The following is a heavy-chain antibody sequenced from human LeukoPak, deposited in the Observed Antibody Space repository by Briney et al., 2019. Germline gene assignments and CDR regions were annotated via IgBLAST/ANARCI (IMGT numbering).Heavy chain of an antibody. CDR3: ARVKSGWYYFDY. CDR2: IYSSGST. CDR1: GGSISSSSYY. J-gene: IGHJ4*02. Sequence: SETLSLTCTVSGGSISSSSYYGSWIRQPAGKGLEWIGRIYSSGSTDYNPSLKSRVAISVDTSKNQFSLNLSSVTAADMAIYYCARVKSGWYYFDYWGQGTLVTVSS. V-gene: IGHV4-61*02. D-gene: IGHD6-19*01.